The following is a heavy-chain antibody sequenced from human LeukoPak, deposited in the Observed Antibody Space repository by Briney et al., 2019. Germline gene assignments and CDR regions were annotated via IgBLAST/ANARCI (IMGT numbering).Heavy chain of an antibody. CDR3: ARVGSSSGYGY. CDR2: ISSSSSYI. Sequence: GGSLRLSCAASGFTFSSYSMNWVRQAPGKGLEWVSSISSSSSYIYYADSVKSRFTISRDNAKNSLYLQMNSLRAEDTAVYYCARVGSSSGYGYWGQGTLVTVSS. D-gene: IGHD6-6*01. CDR1: GFTFSSYS. J-gene: IGHJ4*02. V-gene: IGHV3-21*01.